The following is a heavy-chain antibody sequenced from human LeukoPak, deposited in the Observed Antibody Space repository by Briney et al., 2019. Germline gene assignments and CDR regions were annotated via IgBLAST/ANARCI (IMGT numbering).Heavy chain of an antibody. Sequence: GGSLRLSCAASGFTFSDYYMDWVRQAPGKGLEWVANIKYDGSEKYYVDSVRGRFTISRDNAKNSLYLQMNSLTPEDTAVYFCAKDCSGGSCCDYWGQGTLVTVSS. CDR2: IKYDGSEK. J-gene: IGHJ4*02. V-gene: IGHV3-7*04. CDR1: GFTFSDYY. CDR3: AKDCSGGSCCDY. D-gene: IGHD2-15*01.